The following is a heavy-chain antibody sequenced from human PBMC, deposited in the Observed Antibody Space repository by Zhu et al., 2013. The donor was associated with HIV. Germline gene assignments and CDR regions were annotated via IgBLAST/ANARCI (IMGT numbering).Heavy chain of an antibody. CDR3: VREDRRLMAALDY. D-gene: IGHD6-19*01. CDR2: MNPNSGGT. Sequence: QVQLVQSGAEVKKPGASVQLSCQAFGYNFINHYVHWVRQRPGQGLEWMGWMNPNSGGTNYAQNFQGRVTMTRDTSIDTAYMDLNNLKSDDTAVYYCVREDRRLMAALDYWGQGTLVIISS. J-gene: IGHJ4*02. CDR1: GYNFINHY. V-gene: IGHV1-2*02.